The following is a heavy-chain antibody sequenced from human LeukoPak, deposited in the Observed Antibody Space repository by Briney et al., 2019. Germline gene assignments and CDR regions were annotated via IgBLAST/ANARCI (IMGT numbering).Heavy chain of an antibody. CDR3: ARGPQLLWFGEFTS. V-gene: IGHV3-30*01. D-gene: IGHD3-10*01. CDR1: GFTFSSYA. CDR2: ISYDGSNK. J-gene: IGHJ5*02. Sequence: GRSLRLSCAASGFTFSSYAMHRVRQAPGKGLEWVAVISYDGSNKYYADSVKGRFTISRDTSKNTLYLQMNSLRAEDTAVYYCARGPQLLWFGEFTSWGQGTLVTVSS.